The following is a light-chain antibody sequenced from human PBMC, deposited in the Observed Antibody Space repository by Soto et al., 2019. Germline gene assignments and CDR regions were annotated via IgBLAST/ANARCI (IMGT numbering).Light chain of an antibody. CDR1: SSNIGSNY. CDR3: AAWDDSLSGYV. CDR2: RNN. Sequence: QSVLTQPPSASGTPGQRVTISCSGSSSNIGSNYVYWYQQLPGTAPKLLIYRNNQRPSGVPGRFSGSKSGTSASLALSGLRSEDEADYYCAAWDDSLSGYVFGTGTKVTVL. V-gene: IGLV1-47*01. J-gene: IGLJ1*01.